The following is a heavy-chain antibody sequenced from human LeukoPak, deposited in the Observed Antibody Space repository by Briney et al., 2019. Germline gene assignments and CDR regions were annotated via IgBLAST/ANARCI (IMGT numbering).Heavy chain of an antibody. CDR1: GGSISTYY. J-gene: IGHJ4*02. CDR3: ARAILSGYPDS. CDR2: IYYSGST. Sequence: SETLSLTCSVSGGSISTYYWTWIRQPPGKGLEWIGYIYYSGSTNYNPSLKSRVTISLDTSKNQFSLKLSSVTAADTAVYYCARAILSGYPDSWGQGTLV. D-gene: IGHD3-3*01. V-gene: IGHV4-59*01.